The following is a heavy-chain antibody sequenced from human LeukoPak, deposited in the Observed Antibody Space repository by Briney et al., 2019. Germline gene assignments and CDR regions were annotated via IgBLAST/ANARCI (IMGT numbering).Heavy chain of an antibody. CDR2: ITRSSTST. CDR1: GFTFSSYS. V-gene: IGHV3-21*04. CDR3: ARARIGYYGMDV. Sequence: GGSLRLSCAASGFTFSSYSMNWVRQAPGKGLEWVSSITRSSTSTYYTDSVRGRFTISRDNAKNSLYLQMNSLRAEDTALYYCARARIGYYGMDVWGQGTTVTVSS. D-gene: IGHD1-26*01. J-gene: IGHJ6*02.